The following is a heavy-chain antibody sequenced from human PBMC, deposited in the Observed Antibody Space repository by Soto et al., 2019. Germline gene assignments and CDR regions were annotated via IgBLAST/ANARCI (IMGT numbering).Heavy chain of an antibody. CDR2: MDPSGRT. J-gene: IGHJ6*02. CDR1: GGPISGSN. D-gene: IGHD3-22*01. Sequence: VRLQESGQGLWKLSKTRSVTSTVSGGPISGSNWGWFRQPAGKGRGGIGRMDPSGRTNYNPSLKSRVTMSPDTYKNQFSLKLRSVTAADTAIYYCATMLNSGFYRPEGDYFYYGMDVWGQGTTVTVSS. V-gene: IGHV4-4*07. CDR3: ATMLNSGFYRPEGDYFYYGMDV.